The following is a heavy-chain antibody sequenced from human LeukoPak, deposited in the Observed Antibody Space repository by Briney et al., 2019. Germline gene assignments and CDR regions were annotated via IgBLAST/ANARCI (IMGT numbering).Heavy chain of an antibody. Sequence: SETLSLTCTVSGGSISSSSYYWGWIRQPPGKGLEWLGSIYYSGSTYYNPSLKSRVTISVDTSKNQFSLKLSSVTAADTAVYYCARYCSGGSCYGQWGQGTLVTVSS. CDR2: IYYSGST. J-gene: IGHJ4*02. V-gene: IGHV4-39*01. CDR1: GGSISSSSYY. D-gene: IGHD2-15*01. CDR3: ARYCSGGSCYGQ.